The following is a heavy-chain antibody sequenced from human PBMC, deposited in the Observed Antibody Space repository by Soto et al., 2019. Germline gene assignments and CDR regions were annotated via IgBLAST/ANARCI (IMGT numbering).Heavy chain of an antibody. CDR2: IYHSGST. D-gene: IGHD5-18*01. CDR3: ARQGTAMAAYYFDY. V-gene: IGHV4-4*02. J-gene: IGHJ4*02. CDR1: GGSISSSNW. Sequence: SETLSLTCAVSGGSISSSNWWSWVRQPPGKGLEWIGEIYHSGSTNYNPSLKSRVTISVDKSKNQFSLKLSSVTAADTAVYYCARQGTAMAAYYFDYWGQGTLVTVSS.